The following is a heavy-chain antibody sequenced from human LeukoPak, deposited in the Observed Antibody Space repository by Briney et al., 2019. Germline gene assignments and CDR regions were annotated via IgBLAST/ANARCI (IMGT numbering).Heavy chain of an antibody. J-gene: IGHJ6*02. CDR3: ASLRASSIGAHYAMDV. Sequence: KSSETLSLTCTVSGGSISSFYWSWIRQTPGKGLEWIGYIYHSGSTNYNPSLKSRVAISVDTSKNQFSLHLNSVTAADTAVYYCASLRASSIGAHYAMDVWGQGTTVTVSS. D-gene: IGHD6-6*01. CDR1: GGSISSFY. CDR2: IYHSGST. V-gene: IGHV4-59*08.